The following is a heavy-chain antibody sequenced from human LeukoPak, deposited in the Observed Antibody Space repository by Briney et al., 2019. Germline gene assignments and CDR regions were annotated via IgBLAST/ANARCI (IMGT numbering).Heavy chain of an antibody. Sequence: GASVKVSCKVSGYTFTGYYMHWVRQAPGQGLEWMGWINPNSGGTNYAQKFQGRVTMTRDTSISTAYMELSRLRSDDTAVYYCAREELWEWLAPDAFDIWGQGTMVTVSS. J-gene: IGHJ3*02. V-gene: IGHV1-2*02. CDR2: INPNSGGT. D-gene: IGHD6-19*01. CDR3: AREELWEWLAPDAFDI. CDR1: GYTFTGYY.